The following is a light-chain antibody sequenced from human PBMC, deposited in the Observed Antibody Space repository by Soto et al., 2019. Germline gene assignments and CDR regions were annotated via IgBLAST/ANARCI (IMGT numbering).Light chain of an antibody. Sequence: QSVLTQPPSASGSPGQSVTISCTGTSSDIGGYNSVSWYQQHPGKAPRLMIYEVNKRPSGVPDRFSGSKSGYTASLTVSGLQTEDEAFYYCSSSAGFSHYLVFGGGTKPTVL. CDR3: SSSAGFSHYLV. J-gene: IGLJ3*02. CDR1: SSDIGGYNS. V-gene: IGLV2-8*01. CDR2: EVN.